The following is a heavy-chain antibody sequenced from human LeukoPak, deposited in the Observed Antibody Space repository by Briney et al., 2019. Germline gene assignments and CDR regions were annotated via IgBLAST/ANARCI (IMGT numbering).Heavy chain of an antibody. V-gene: IGHV1-69*05. CDR3: ARDSYIFKATSLDY. J-gene: IGHJ4*02. Sequence: ASVKVSCKASGGTFSSYVFSGWGRPPEQGLKQWGGIIPIFGTANYAQKFQGRVTITTDESTSTAYMELSSLRSEDTAVHYCARDSYIFKATSLDYWGQGTLVTVSS. CDR2: IIPIFGTA. D-gene: IGHD1-26*01. CDR1: GGTFSSYV.